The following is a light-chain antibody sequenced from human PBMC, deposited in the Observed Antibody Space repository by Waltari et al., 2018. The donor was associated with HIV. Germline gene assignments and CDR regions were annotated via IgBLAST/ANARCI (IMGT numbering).Light chain of an antibody. CDR2: WAS. Sequence: DIVMTQSPDSLAVSLGERATINCNSSRTILYNSNNKNYLAWYQQKPRQPPRLLISWASSRESDVPDRFTGSGSGTDFTLTISSLQAEDVAVYYCQQYYSRPPTFGQGTKVDIK. CDR3: QQYYSRPPT. V-gene: IGKV4-1*01. J-gene: IGKJ2*01. CDR1: RTILYNSNNKNY.